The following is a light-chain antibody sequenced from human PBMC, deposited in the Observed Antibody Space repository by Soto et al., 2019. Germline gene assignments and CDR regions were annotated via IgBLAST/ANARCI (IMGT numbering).Light chain of an antibody. Sequence: PSTLSASGRDSGSRSWPASQSISSWLAWYQQKPGKAPKLLIYDASSLESGVPSRFSVSGSGTEYTINISSLQPHDVATYYCQQVNGYSVLTVRVGTKVDIK. V-gene: IGKV1-5*01. CDR1: QSISSW. J-gene: IGKJ4*01. CDR3: QQVNGYSVLT. CDR2: DAS.